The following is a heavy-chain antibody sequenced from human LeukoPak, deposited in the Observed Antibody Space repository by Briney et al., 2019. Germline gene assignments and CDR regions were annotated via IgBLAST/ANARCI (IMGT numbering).Heavy chain of an antibody. J-gene: IGHJ3*02. CDR1: GYSINIDYY. D-gene: IGHD3-22*01. Sequence: SETLSLTCTVSGYSINIDYYWGWIRQPPGKGLEWIGSIYHSGKIYYNPSLKSRVTISVDTSKNQFSLKLSSVTAADTAVYFCARGPYSYDSSGAFDIWGQGTMVTVSS. V-gene: IGHV4-38-2*02. CDR3: ARGPYSYDSSGAFDI. CDR2: IYHSGKI.